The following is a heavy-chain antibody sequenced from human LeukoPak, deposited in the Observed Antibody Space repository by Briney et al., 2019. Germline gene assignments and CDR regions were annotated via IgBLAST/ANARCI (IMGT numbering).Heavy chain of an antibody. J-gene: IGHJ4*02. Sequence: MESGPTLVNPTQTLTLTCTFSGFSLSTSGVGVGWIRQPPGKALEWLALLSWNDDKPYNPSLKSRLTITKDTSKNQVVLTMTNVDPVDTATYYCAHTYYYDSNGRHYYFDYWGQGTLVTVSS. CDR3: AHTYYYDSNGRHYYFDY. V-gene: IGHV2-5*01. D-gene: IGHD3-22*01. CDR2: LSWNDDK. CDR1: GFSLSTSGVG.